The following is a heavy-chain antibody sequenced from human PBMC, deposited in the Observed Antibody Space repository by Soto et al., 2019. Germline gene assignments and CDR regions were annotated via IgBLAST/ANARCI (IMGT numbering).Heavy chain of an antibody. CDR1: GFTFDDYW. D-gene: IGHD1-20*01. V-gene: IGHV3-7*01. CDR2: INKDGSER. CDR3: AIDGHNTNDVDR. Sequence: EVQLVESGGVLVQPGESLRLSCVASGFTFDDYWMNWVRQAPGKGLEWVAIINKDGSERYYVDSVKGRFTISRDNSKDSLFLQMESLGAEDTALYYCAIDGHNTNDVDRWGQGTRVTVSS. J-gene: IGHJ5*02.